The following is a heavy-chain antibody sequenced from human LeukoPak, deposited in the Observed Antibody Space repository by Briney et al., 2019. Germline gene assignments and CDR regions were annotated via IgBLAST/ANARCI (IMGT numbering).Heavy chain of an antibody. J-gene: IGHJ4*02. V-gene: IGHV4-34*01. Sequence: SETLSLTCAVYGGSFSGYYRSWIRQPPGKGLEWIGEINHSGSTNYNPSLKSRVTISVDTSKNQFSLKLSSVTAADTAVYYCARTKVAGPKTTDYWGQGTLVTVSS. D-gene: IGHD6-19*01. CDR1: GGSFSGYY. CDR3: ARTKVAGPKTTDY. CDR2: INHSGST.